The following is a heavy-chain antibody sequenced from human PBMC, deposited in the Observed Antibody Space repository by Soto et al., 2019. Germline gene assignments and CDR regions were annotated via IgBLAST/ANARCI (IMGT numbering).Heavy chain of an antibody. D-gene: IGHD1-26*01. J-gene: IGHJ4*01. V-gene: IGHV3-23*01. Sequence: GGSLRLSCAASGFTFSSYAMSWVRQAPGKGLEWVSAISGSGGSTYYADSVKGRFTISRDNSKNTLYLQMNSLRAEDTAVYFCAREVVLTKWYFDNWGHGISVTVSS. CDR1: GFTFSSYA. CDR3: AREVVLTKWYFDN. CDR2: ISGSGGST.